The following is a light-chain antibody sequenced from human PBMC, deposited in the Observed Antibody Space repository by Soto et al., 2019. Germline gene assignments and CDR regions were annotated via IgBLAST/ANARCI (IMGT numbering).Light chain of an antibody. Sequence: DAVMSQSPLSLPVNLGQPASISCRSSQSLVKTDGITYLNWFHQKPGQSPRRLINRVSRRDSGVPDRFSGSGSGTDFTLKISRVEAEDVGIYYCMQGTSCPWTFGQGSKVDI. V-gene: IGKV2-30*01. J-gene: IGKJ1*01. CDR3: MQGTSCPWT. CDR2: RVS. CDR1: QSLVKTDGITY.